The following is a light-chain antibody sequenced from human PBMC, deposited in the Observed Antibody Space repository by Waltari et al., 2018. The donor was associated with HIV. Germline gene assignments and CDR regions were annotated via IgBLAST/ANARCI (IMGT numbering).Light chain of an antibody. CDR3: QSYDNSRSQV. V-gene: IGLV1-40*01. J-gene: IGLJ1*01. CDR2: DKS. Sequence: QSVLTQPPSVSVAPGQRVTISCTGSSSNIGAGYGVHWYQQLPGTAPKLLIYDKSIRPSGVPDRFSGSQSGTSASLDITGLQAEDEADYYCQSYDNSRSQVFGTGTKVAVL. CDR1: SSNIGAGYG.